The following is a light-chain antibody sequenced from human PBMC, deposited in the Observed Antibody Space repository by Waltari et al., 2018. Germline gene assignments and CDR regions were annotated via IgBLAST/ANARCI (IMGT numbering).Light chain of an antibody. CDR3: QQRSNWPIT. V-gene: IGKV3-11*01. J-gene: IGKJ5*01. Sequence: EIVLTQSPATLSLSPGERATLSCRASQSVSSYLAGYQQKPGQAPRLLIYDASNRATGIPARFSGSWSGTDFTLTISSLEPEDFAVYYCQQRSNWPITFGQGTRLEIK. CDR1: QSVSSY. CDR2: DAS.